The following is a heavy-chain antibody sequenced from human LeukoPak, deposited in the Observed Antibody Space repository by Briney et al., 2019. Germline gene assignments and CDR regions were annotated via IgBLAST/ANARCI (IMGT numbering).Heavy chain of an antibody. V-gene: IGHV3-48*01. CDR2: ISSSSSTI. Sequence: GGSPRLSCAASGFTFSSYSMNWVRQAPGKGLEWVSYISSSSSTIYYADSVKGRFTISRDNAKNSLYLQMNSLRAEDTAVYYCAREPRRYYYDSSGYYLRYFDYWGQGTLVTVSS. J-gene: IGHJ4*02. CDR1: GFTFSSYS. CDR3: AREPRRYYYDSSGYYLRYFDY. D-gene: IGHD3-22*01.